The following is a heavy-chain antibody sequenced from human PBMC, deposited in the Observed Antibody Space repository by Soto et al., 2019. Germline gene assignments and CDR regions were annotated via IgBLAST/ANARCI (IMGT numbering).Heavy chain of an antibody. Sequence: VQLQESGPGLVKPSATLSLTCTVFGDSISSPIWWSWVRQPPGKGLEWIGEIYHSGNTNYNPSLKSRVTVSVDKSKNHFSLNLISVTAADTAIYYCARRGGSYDDYKVNYFDSWGQGALVTVSS. CDR3: ARRGGSYDDYKVNYFDS. CDR1: GDSISSPIW. V-gene: IGHV4-4*02. J-gene: IGHJ4*02. D-gene: IGHD4-17*01. CDR2: IYHSGNT.